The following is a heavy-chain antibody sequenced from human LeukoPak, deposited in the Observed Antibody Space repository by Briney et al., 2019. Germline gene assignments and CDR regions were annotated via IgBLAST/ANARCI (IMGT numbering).Heavy chain of an antibody. CDR3: ARGPSWQSLIDY. J-gene: IGHJ4*02. CDR1: GGFISMYY. D-gene: IGHD2-15*01. V-gene: IGHV4-59*07. CDR2: IYYSGSP. Sequence: SDTLSLTCTVSGGFISMYYWSWIRQPPGHGVEWNGYIYYSGSPIYNLSLKGRVTISVDTSKNQFYLKLSSVTAADTAVYYCARGPSWQSLIDYWGQGTLVTVSS.